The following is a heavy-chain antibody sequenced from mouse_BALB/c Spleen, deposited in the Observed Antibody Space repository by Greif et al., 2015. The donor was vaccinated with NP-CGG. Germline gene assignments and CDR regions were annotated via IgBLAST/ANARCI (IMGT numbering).Heavy chain of an antibody. Sequence: VQLVESGAELVKPGASVKLSCKTSGYTFTSYWIQWVKQRPGQGLGWIGEIFPGTGTTYYNEKFKGKATLTIDTSSSTAYMQLSSLTSEDSAVYFCARKRNTTEGFDVWGAGTTVTVSS. CDR1: GYTFTSYW. V-gene: IGHV1S132*01. CDR2: IFPGTGTT. D-gene: IGHD2-12*01. CDR3: ARKRNTTEGFDV. J-gene: IGHJ1*01.